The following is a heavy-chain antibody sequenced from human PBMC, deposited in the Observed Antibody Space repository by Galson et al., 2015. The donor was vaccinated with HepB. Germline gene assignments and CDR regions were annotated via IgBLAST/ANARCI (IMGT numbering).Heavy chain of an antibody. D-gene: IGHD2-15*01. CDR2: VYPDDSGT. V-gene: IGHV5-51*01. Sequence: QSGAEVTKPGESLKISCKASGYSFTNYWIGWVRQLPGKGLEWMGNVYPDDSGTKYSPSFQGQVTISVDKSISTAYLQWSSLKASDTAMYWCTRQRLGHCTGGSCYPVPTFDQWGRGTLVIVSS. CDR1: GYSFTNYW. CDR3: TRQRLGHCTGGSCYPVPTFDQ. J-gene: IGHJ4*02.